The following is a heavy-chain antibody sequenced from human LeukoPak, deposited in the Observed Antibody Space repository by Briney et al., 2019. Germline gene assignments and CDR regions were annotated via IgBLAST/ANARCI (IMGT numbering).Heavy chain of an antibody. J-gene: IGHJ4*02. D-gene: IGHD4-17*01. CDR3: ARHFLTTVTSSFDY. Sequence: PGGSLRLSCVGSGFTFSSYWIHWVLQAPGKGLVWISRIKSDGSSTSYADSVKGRFTISRDNAKNTLYLQMNSLRAEDTAVYYCARHFLTTVTSSFDYWGQGTLVTVSS. V-gene: IGHV3-74*01. CDR1: GFTFSSYW. CDR2: IKSDGSST.